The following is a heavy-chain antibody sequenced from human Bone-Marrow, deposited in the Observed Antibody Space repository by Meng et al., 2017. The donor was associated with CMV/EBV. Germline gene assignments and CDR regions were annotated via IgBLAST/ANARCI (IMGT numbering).Heavy chain of an antibody. Sequence: ASVKVSCKVSGYNLIELSMQWVRQAPGKGLEWMGGFDPEDGETIYAQKFQGRVTLTEDTSRNTAYMELRSLRTEDTAVYYCARDRYYRYVDYWGQGTRVTVSS. V-gene: IGHV1-24*01. CDR1: GYNLIELS. J-gene: IGHJ4*02. CDR3: ARDRYYRYVDY. CDR2: FDPEDGET. D-gene: IGHD2-15*01.